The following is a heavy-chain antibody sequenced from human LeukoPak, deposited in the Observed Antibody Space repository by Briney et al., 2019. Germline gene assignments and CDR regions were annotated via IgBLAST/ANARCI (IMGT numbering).Heavy chain of an antibody. CDR3: AKDQTAGSFDY. Sequence: GGSPRLSCAASGFTFSSYGMHWVRQAPGKGLEWVAVIPYDGSNKHYADSVKGRFTISRDNSKNTLYLQMSSLRAEDSALFYWAKDQTAGSFDYWGKGTLVTVS. J-gene: IGHJ4*02. CDR1: GFTFSSYG. V-gene: IGHV3-30*18. CDR2: IPYDGSNK. D-gene: IGHD3-10*01.